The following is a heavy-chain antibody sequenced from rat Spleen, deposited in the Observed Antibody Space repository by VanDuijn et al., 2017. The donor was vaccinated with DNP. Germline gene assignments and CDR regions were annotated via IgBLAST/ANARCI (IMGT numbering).Heavy chain of an antibody. D-gene: IGHD4-3*01. CDR1: GFTFNDYN. J-gene: IGHJ2*01. Sequence: EVQLVESGGGLVQPGRSLKLSCAASGFTFNDYNMAWVRQAPKKGLEWVAIIVFDGTGTYYRDSVKGRFTISRDNAKSTLYLQMNSLRSEDMATYYCARWNSGHFDYWGQGVMVPVSS. CDR3: ARWNSGHFDY. CDR2: IVFDGTGT. V-gene: IGHV5S10*01.